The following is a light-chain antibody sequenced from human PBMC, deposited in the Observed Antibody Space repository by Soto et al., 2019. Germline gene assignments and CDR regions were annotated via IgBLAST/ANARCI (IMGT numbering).Light chain of an antibody. CDR2: KAS. Sequence: DIQMTQSPSTLSASVGDRVTITCRASQTISTWLAWYQHKPGKAPKLLIYKASSLESGVPSRFSGSGSGTDFPLTISRLEPDDFATYYCQQYNRYWTFGQGTKVEIK. J-gene: IGKJ1*01. V-gene: IGKV1-5*03. CDR3: QQYNRYWT. CDR1: QTISTW.